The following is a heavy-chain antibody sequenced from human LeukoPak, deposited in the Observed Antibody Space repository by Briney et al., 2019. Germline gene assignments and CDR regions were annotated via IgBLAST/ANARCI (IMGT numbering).Heavy chain of an antibody. J-gene: IGHJ6*02. D-gene: IGHD3-3*01. CDR2: IYYSGST. CDR3: ARDTPSYDFWSGYGMDV. CDR1: GGSISNYY. Sequence: ASETLSLTCTVSGGSISNYYWSWIRQPPGKGLEWIGYIYYSGSTNYNPSLKSRVTISVDTSKNQFSLKLSSVTAADTAVYYCARDTPSYDFWSGYGMDVWGQGTTVTVSS. V-gene: IGHV4-59*01.